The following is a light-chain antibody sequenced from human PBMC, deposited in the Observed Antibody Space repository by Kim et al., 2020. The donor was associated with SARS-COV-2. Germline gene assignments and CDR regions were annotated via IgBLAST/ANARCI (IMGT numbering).Light chain of an antibody. J-gene: IGLJ3*02. Sequence: QSVLTQPPSVSGAPGQRVTISCTGSSSNIGAGYDVHGCQKLPGTAPKLLIYGNSNRPSGVPDRFSGSKSGTSASLVITGLQAEDEADYYCQSYDTSLSGWVFSVGTRLTVL. CDR2: GNS. V-gene: IGLV1-40*01. CDR1: SSNIGAGYD. CDR3: QSYDTSLSGWV.